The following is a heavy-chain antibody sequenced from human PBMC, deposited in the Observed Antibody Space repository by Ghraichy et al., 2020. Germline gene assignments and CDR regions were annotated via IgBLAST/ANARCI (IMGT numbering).Heavy chain of an antibody. Sequence: SETLSLTCTVSGGSISSYYWSWIRQPPGKGLEWIGYIYYSGSTNYNPSLKSRVTISVDTSKNQFSLKLSSVTAADTAVYYCARQCQKYYYDSSGYSNYGYYMDVWGKGTTVTVSS. CDR2: IYYSGST. CDR3: ARQCQKYYYDSSGYSNYGYYMDV. D-gene: IGHD3-22*01. V-gene: IGHV4-59*08. CDR1: GGSISSYY. J-gene: IGHJ6*03.